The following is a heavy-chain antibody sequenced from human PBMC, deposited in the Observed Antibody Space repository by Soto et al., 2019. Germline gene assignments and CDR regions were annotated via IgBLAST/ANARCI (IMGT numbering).Heavy chain of an antibody. CDR2: IIPIFRTA. D-gene: IGHD2-2*01. Sequence: HVQLVQSGAEVKKPGSSLKVSCKDSGGTFSTYTVSWVRQAPAQGLEWMGGIIPIFRTANYAQKLQGRVTVTADESTSTAYMELSSLRSEDTAVYYCARRYCISTSCHYYGMDVWGQGTTVTVSS. V-gene: IGHV1-69*12. CDR1: GGTFSTYT. CDR3: ARRYCISTSCHYYGMDV. J-gene: IGHJ6*02.